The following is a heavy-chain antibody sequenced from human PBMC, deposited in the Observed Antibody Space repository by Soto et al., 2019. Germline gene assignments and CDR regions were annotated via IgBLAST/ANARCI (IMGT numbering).Heavy chain of an antibody. CDR1: GYTFTSYD. D-gene: IGHD3-22*01. CDR2: MNPNSGNT. J-gene: IGHJ6*02. Sequence: QVQLVQSGAEVKKPGASVKVSCKASGYTFTSYDIGWVRQATGQGLEWMGWMNPNSGNTGYAQKFQGRVTMTSHTSRGTAYMELSSLRSEDTAVYYCARIPSYDTSGPLDYYYGMDVWGQGTTVTVSS. V-gene: IGHV1-8*01. CDR3: ARIPSYDTSGPLDYYYGMDV.